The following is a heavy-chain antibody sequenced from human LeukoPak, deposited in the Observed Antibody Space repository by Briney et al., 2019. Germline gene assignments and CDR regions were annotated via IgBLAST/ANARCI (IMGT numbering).Heavy chain of an antibody. D-gene: IGHD3-9*01. CDR1: DYTFTGYY. Sequence: ASVKVSCNASDYTFTGYYMHWVRQAPGQGLEWMGRINPNSGGTNYAQKFQGRVTMTRATSITTAYMETRRLRSDDTGVYYCARGSRYFDWSNTDGGVDYWGQGTLVTVSS. V-gene: IGHV1-2*05. CDR2: INPNSGGT. CDR3: ARGSRYFDWSNTDGGVDY. J-gene: IGHJ4*02.